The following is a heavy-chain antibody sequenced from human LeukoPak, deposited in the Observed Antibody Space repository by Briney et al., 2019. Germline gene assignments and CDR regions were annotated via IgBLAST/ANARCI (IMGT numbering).Heavy chain of an antibody. J-gene: IGHJ4*02. V-gene: IGHV3-15*01. CDR2: IKSNADGGTT. CDR3: ATDPIPRLPHEGY. CDR1: GFTFSVAW. D-gene: IGHD5-12*01. Sequence: GGSLRLSCAASGFTFSVAWMSWVRQAPGKGLEWVGRIKSNADGGTTDYAAPVKGRFTISRHDSESTLYLQMNSLKTEDTAVYYCATDPIPRLPHEGYWGQGTLVTVSS.